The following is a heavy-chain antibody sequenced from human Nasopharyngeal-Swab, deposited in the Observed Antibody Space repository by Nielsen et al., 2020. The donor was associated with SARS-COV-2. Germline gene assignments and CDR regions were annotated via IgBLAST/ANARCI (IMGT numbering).Heavy chain of an antibody. CDR3: ARGDIVVVVAGVRTYYYYYGMDV. CDR1: GFTFSSYW. J-gene: IGHJ6*02. CDR2: IKQDGSEK. D-gene: IGHD2-15*01. V-gene: IGHV3-7*01. Sequence: GGSLRLSCAASGFTFSSYWMSWVRQASGKGLEWVANIKQDGSEKYYVDSVKGRFTISRDNAKNSLYLQMNSLRAEDTAVYYCARGDIVVVVAGVRTYYYYYGMDVWGQGTTVTVSS.